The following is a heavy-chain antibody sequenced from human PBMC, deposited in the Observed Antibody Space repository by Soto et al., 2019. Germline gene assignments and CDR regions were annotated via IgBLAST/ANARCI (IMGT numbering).Heavy chain of an antibody. Sequence: QVQLVQSRGEVKKPGASVKVSCKTSGYSFTTYGISWVRQAPGQGLEWMGWISGYNGNTNYAQKLQGRVPMTTDTSTSTAYMELRGLRSDDTAVYYCAREGPAPYYYYGMDVWGQGSTVTVSS. J-gene: IGHJ6*02. CDR1: GYSFTTYG. CDR3: AREGPAPYYYYGMDV. V-gene: IGHV1-18*01. CDR2: ISGYNGNT.